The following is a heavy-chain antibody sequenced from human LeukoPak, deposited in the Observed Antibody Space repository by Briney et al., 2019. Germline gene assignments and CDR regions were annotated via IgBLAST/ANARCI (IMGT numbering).Heavy chain of an antibody. Sequence: GGSLRLSCAASGFTFSSYGMHWVRQAPGKGLEWVAVISYDGSNKYYADSAKGRFTISRDNSKNTLYLQMNSLRAEDTAVYYCAKDLGIRVVVAATTFDPWGQGTLVTVSS. CDR2: ISYDGSNK. CDR1: GFTFSSYG. V-gene: IGHV3-30*18. CDR3: AKDLGIRVVVAATTFDP. D-gene: IGHD2-15*01. J-gene: IGHJ5*02.